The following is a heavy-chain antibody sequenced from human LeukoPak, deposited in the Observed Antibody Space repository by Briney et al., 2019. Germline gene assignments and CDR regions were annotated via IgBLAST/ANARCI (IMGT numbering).Heavy chain of an antibody. J-gene: IGHJ4*02. D-gene: IGHD5-18*01. CDR3: VRGYSYGFYFDY. CDR1: GFSFTGYY. V-gene: IGHV1-2*06. CDR2: INPNSGGP. Sequence: ASAKVSCQTSGFSFTGYYIHWVRRAPGQGLEWMGRINPNSGGPNYGQKFQGTVTMTRDTSISTAYLELSNLRSDDTAAYYCVRGYSYGFYFDYWGQGSLVTVSS.